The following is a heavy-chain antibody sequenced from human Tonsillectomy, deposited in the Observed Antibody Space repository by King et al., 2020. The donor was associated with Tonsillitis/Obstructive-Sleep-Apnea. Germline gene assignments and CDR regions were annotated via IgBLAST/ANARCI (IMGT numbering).Heavy chain of an antibody. J-gene: IGHJ4*02. Sequence: VQLVESGAEVKKPGASVKVSCKASGYTFTSYYMHWVRQAPGQGLEWMGIINPSGGSTSYARKFQGRVTMTRDTSTSTVYMQLSSLRSEDTAVYYCASESGSYSDSDYWGQGTLVTVSS. CDR2: INPSGGST. V-gene: IGHV1-46*01. CDR3: ASESGSYSDSDY. CDR1: GYTFTSYY. D-gene: IGHD1-26*01.